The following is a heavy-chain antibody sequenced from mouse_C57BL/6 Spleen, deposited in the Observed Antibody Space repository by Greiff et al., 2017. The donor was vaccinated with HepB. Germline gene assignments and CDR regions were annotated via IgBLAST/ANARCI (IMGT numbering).Heavy chain of an antibody. D-gene: IGHD1-1*01. J-gene: IGHJ3*01. CDR2: IDPENGDT. CDR3: LRMSVPARFAY. V-gene: IGHV14-4*01. Sequence: VQLKESGAELVRPGASVKLSCTASGFNIKDDYMHWVKQRPEQGLEWIGWIDPENGDTDYASKFQGKATITADTTSNTAYLQHRSLTSEDTSVYCCLRMSVPARFAYWGQGALVTVSA. CDR1: GFNIKDDY.